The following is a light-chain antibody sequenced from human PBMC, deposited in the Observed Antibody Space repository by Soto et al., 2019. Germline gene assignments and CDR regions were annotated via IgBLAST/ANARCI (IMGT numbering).Light chain of an antibody. V-gene: IGLV6-57*01. CDR2: EDN. J-gene: IGLJ3*02. CDR1: SGSIASNY. Sequence: NFMLTQPHSVSDSPGKTVIISCTRSSGSIASNYVQWYQQRPGSSPTTVIYEDNQRPSGVPDRFSGSIDSSSNSASLTISGLETEDEADYFCQSYDVTNQVFGGGTKVTVL. CDR3: QSYDVTNQV.